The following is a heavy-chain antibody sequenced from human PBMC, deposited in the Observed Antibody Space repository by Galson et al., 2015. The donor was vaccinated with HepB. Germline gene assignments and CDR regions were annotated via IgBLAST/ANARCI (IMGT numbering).Heavy chain of an antibody. CDR3: ANYVWGSYRL. CDR2: FDPEDGET. J-gene: IGHJ4*02. V-gene: IGHV1-24*01. Sequence: SVKVSCKASGYTLTELSMHWVRQAPGKGLGWMGGFDPEDGETIYAQKFQGRVTMTEDTSTDTAYMELSSLRSEDTAVYYCANYVWGSYRLWGQGTLVTVSS. CDR1: GYTLTELS. D-gene: IGHD3-16*02.